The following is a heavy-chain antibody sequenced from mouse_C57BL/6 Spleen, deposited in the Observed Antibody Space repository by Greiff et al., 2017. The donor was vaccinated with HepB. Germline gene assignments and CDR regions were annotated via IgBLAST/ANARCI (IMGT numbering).Heavy chain of an antibody. CDR3: ARRTSLYYGSSYDDY. V-gene: IGHV1-82*01. J-gene: IGHJ2*01. D-gene: IGHD1-1*01. CDR2: IYPGDGDT. Sequence: QVQLQQSGPELVKPGASVKISCKASGYSFSSSWMNWVKQRPGKGLEWIGRIYPGDGDTNYNGKFKGKATLTADKSSSTAYMQLSSLTSEDSAVYFCARRTSLYYGSSYDDYWGQGTTLTVSS. CDR1: GYSFSSSW.